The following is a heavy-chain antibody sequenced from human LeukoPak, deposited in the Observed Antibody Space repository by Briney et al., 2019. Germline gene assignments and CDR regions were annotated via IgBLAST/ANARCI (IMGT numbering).Heavy chain of an antibody. J-gene: IGHJ3*02. CDR2: LSSYGST. D-gene: IGHD5-12*01. Sequence: GGSLTLSCAASGFTVSNDYMSWVRQAPGKGLECVSVLSSYGSTYYANSVKGRFTISRDNFKNTLYLQMNSLRAEDTAVYYCASSGDSGYDCDKAFDIWGQGTMVTVSS. CDR3: ASSGDSGYDCDKAFDI. V-gene: IGHV3-53*01. CDR1: GFTVSNDY.